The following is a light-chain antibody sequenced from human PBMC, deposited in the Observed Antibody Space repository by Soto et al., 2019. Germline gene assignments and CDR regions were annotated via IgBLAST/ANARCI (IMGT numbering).Light chain of an antibody. Sequence: DIQLTQSPSSLSASVGDRVTITCRASQGVRNELGWYQQKPGKAPKVLIYAASSLQSGVPSSFKGSGSVAEFTLTISSLQPEYFATDYCLKHNSYPLPFGGGPKVELK. CDR3: LKHNSYPLP. CDR2: AAS. J-gene: IGKJ4*01. CDR1: QGVRNE. V-gene: IGKV1-17*01.